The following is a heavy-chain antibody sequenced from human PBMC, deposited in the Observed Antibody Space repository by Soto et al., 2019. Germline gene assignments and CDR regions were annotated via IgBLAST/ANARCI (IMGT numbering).Heavy chain of an antibody. D-gene: IGHD1-26*01. CDR3: ARDWEFGY. CDR2: INPSGDSI. V-gene: IGHV1-46*01. CDR1: GYRFSSYY. J-gene: IGHJ4*02. Sequence: SVEVSSKPSGYRFSSYYMHWVRQAPGQGLEWMGVINPSGDSITYAQKFQGRVTMTKDTSTSTLFMEVSSLRSEDTAVYFCARDWEFGYWGQGTLVTVYS.